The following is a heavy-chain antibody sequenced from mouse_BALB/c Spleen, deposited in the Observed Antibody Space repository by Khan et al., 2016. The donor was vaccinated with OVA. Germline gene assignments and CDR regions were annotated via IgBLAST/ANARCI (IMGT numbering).Heavy chain of an antibody. V-gene: IGHV1S45*01. CDR2: INPYNDYT. CDR3: VRAWGLRRNAWFSY. CDR1: GYTFTDHH. J-gene: IGHJ3*01. Sequence: VQLKQSGAELVRPGASVKISCKAFGYTFTDHHISWVKQRPGQGLDWIAYINPYNDYTNYNQKFKGKATLTVDTSSSTAYMELSSLTSEDSAVYCCVRAWGLRRNAWFSYWGQGTLVTVSA.